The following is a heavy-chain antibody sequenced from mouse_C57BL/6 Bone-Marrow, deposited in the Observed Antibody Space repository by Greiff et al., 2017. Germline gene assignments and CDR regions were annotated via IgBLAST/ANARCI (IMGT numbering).Heavy chain of an antibody. D-gene: IGHD1-1*01. Sequence: QVQLQQPGAELVKPGASVKMSCKASGYTFTSYWITWVKQRPGHGLAWIGDIYPGSGSTNYNEKFKSKATLTVDTSSSTAYMQLSSLTSEDSAVYYFAVITTPHYYAMDYWGQGTSVTVSA. J-gene: IGHJ4*01. CDR2: IYPGSGST. CDR3: AVITTPHYYAMDY. CDR1: GYTFTSYW. V-gene: IGHV1-55*01.